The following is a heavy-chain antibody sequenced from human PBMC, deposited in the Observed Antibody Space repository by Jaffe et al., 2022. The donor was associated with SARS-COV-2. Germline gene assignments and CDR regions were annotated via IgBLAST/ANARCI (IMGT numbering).Heavy chain of an antibody. D-gene: IGHD5-18*01. V-gene: IGHV1-2*06. CDR1: GYTFTGYY. CDR2: INPNSGGT. J-gene: IGHJ4*02. Sequence: QVQLVQSGAEVKKPGASVKVSCKASGYTFTGYYMHWVRQAPGQGLEWMGRINPNSGGTNYAQKFQGRVTMTRDTSISTAYMELSRLRSDDTAVYYCARGIKDGYSYGLPSFSWGQGTLVTVSS. CDR3: ARGIKDGYSYGLPSFS.